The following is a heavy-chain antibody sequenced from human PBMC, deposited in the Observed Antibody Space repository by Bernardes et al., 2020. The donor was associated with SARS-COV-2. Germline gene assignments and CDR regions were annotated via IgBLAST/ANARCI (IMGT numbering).Heavy chain of an antibody. D-gene: IGHD1-26*01. CDR3: AKGDREWELLGRLDD. Sequence: GGSLRLSCAASGFTFNSHAMHWVRQAPGKGLEWVTVISYDGSNKYYVDSVKGRFTISKDNSKNTLYLQMNSLRPEDTDVYYWAKGDREWELLGRLDDWGQGTLVTVSS. J-gene: IGHJ4*02. CDR2: ISYDGSNK. CDR1: GFTFNSHA. V-gene: IGHV3-30*18.